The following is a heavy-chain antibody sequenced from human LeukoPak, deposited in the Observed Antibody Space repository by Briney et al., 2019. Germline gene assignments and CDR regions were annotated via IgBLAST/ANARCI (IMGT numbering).Heavy chain of an antibody. J-gene: IGHJ4*02. D-gene: IGHD2-2*01. CDR2: ISGSGGST. Sequence: GGSLRLSCAASGFTFSSYEMNWVRQAPGKGLEWVSAISGSGGSTYYADSVKGRFTISRDNSKNTLYLQMNSLRAEDTAVYYCAKGYCSSTSCHFDYWGQGTLVTVSS. CDR1: GFTFSSYE. V-gene: IGHV3-23*01. CDR3: AKGYCSSTSCHFDY.